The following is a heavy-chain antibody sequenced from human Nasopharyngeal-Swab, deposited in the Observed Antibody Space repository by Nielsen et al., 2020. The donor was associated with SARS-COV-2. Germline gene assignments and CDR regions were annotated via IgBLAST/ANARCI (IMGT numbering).Heavy chain of an antibody. CDR1: GFTFTSSA. J-gene: IGHJ4*02. Sequence: PSVKVSCKASGFTFTSSAVQWVRQARGQRLEWIGWIVVGSGNTNYAQKFQERVTITRDMSTSTAYMELSSLRSEDTAVYYCAADSTRDDYGGNGVDYFDYWGQGTLVTVSS. CDR3: AADSTRDDYGGNGVDYFDY. D-gene: IGHD4-23*01. CDR2: IVVGSGNT. V-gene: IGHV1-58*01.